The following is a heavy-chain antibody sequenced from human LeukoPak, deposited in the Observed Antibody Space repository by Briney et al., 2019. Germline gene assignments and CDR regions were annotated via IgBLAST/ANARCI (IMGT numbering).Heavy chain of an antibody. V-gene: IGHV3-23*01. CDR2: ISGNGGSI. J-gene: IGHJ4*02. CDR1: GFTFSSYA. Sequence: GGSLRLSCAASGFTFSSYAMSWVRQAPGKGLEWVSGISGNGGSIYYADSVKGRFTISRDNSKNTLYLQMNSLRAEDTAVYYCAKDHRWSPSTIVVVMQAGGDYFDYWGQGTLVTVSS. D-gene: IGHD3-22*01. CDR3: AKDHRWSPSTIVVVMQAGGDYFDY.